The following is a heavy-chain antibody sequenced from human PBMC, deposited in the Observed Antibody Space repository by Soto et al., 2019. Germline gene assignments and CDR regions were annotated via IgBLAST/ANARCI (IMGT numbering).Heavy chain of an antibody. CDR2: IIPIFGTA. CDR3: AREVRRERPRTIFGVVIIYWFDP. V-gene: IGHV1-69*13. Sequence: GASVKVSCKASGGTFSSYAISWVRQAPGQELEWMGGIIPIFGTANYAQKFQGRVTITADESTSTAYMELSSLRSEDTAVYYCAREVRRERPRTIFGVVIIYWFDPWGQGTLVTVS. J-gene: IGHJ5*02. CDR1: GGTFSSYA. D-gene: IGHD3-3*01.